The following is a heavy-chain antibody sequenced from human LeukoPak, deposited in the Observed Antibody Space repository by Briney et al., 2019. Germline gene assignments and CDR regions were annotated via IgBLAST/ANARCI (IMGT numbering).Heavy chain of an antibody. Sequence: PGGSLRLSCAASGFTFRSYWMHWVRQAPGKGLEWVSRVIRDSGEAFYADFARGRFAISRDESENTLYLQMNSLRVEDTAVYFCARDRAANQDWVEFDPWGQGTPVIVSS. CDR2: VIRDSGEA. J-gene: IGHJ5*02. CDR1: GFTFRSYW. D-gene: IGHD3/OR15-3a*01. CDR3: ARDRAANQDWVEFDP. V-gene: IGHV3-74*01.